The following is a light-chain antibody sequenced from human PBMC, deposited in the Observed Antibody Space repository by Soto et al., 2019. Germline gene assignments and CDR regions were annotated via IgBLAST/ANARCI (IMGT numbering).Light chain of an antibody. J-gene: IGKJ2*01. CDR1: QSVSSY. CDR2: DAS. V-gene: IGKV3-11*01. CDR3: QQRSNWPLYT. Sequence: EIVLTQSPATLSLSPGERAILSCRASQSVSSYLAWYQRKPGQAPRLLIYDASNRATGIPARFSGSGSGTDFTLTISSLEPEDFAVYYCQQRSNWPLYTFGQGTKLEIK.